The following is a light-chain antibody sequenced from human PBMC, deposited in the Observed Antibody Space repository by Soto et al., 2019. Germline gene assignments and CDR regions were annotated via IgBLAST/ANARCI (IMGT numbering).Light chain of an antibody. CDR1: SGHSSYA. CDR2: LDSDGSH. Sequence: QTVVTQSPSASAALGASVNLTCTLSSGHSSYAIAWHQQQPEKGPRYLMKLDSDGSHTKGDAIPDRFSGSSSGAERYLTISSLQSEDEADYYCQTWGTGIHVVFGGGTKLTVL. J-gene: IGLJ2*01. V-gene: IGLV4-69*01. CDR3: QTWGTGIHVV.